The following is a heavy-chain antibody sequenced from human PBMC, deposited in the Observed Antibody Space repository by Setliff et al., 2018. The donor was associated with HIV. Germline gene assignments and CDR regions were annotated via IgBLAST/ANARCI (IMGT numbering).Heavy chain of an antibody. V-gene: IGHV4-39*01. CDR1: GDSISRSGSHY. CDR2: IFYTGYA. Sequence: SETLSLTCIVSGDSISRSGSHYWGWIRQPPGKGLEWIGHIFYTGYAIYSPSLKSRVTMSADTSKNEFPLNVRSVIAADTAVYYCARLAATYGNHRFDYWGQGVLVTVSS. D-gene: IGHD1-1*01. J-gene: IGHJ4*02. CDR3: ARLAATYGNHRFDY.